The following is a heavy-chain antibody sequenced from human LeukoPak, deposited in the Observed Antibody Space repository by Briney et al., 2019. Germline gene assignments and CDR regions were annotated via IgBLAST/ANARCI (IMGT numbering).Heavy chain of an antibody. V-gene: IGHV1-2*06. D-gene: IGHD2-15*01. CDR3: ARAGGRSWFDP. J-gene: IGHJ5*02. Sequence: GASVKVSCKASGYSFTDKYMHWVRQAPGQGLEWMGRINPNSGGTNYAQKFQGRVTTTTDTSMSTAYMELSRLTSDDTAVYYCARAGGRSWFDPWGQGTLVTVSS. CDR1: GYSFTDKY. CDR2: INPNSGGT.